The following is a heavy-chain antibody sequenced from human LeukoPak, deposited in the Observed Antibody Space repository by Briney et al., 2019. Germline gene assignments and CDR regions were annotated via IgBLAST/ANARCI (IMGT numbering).Heavy chain of an antibody. CDR1: GFTFSTYA. CDR3: ARDPRYFDWFNYGMDV. J-gene: IGHJ6*02. Sequence: GGSLRLSCAASGFTFSTYAMNWVRQAPGKGLEWVSAISGSGGSTYYADSVKGRFTISRDNSKNTLYLEMNSLRVEDTAVYYCARDPRYFDWFNYGMDVWGQGTTVTVSS. CDR2: ISGSGGST. D-gene: IGHD3-9*01. V-gene: IGHV3-23*01.